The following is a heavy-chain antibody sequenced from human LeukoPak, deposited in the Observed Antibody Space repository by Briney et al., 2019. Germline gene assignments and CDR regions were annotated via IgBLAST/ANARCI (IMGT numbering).Heavy chain of an antibody. CDR2: IYYSGST. J-gene: IGHJ4*02. V-gene: IGHV4-39*07. CDR3: ARDRPYYYDSSGSFDY. Sequence: PSETLSLTCTVSGGSISSSSDYWGWIRQPPGKGLEWIGSIYYSGSTYYNPSLKSRVTISVDTSKNQFSLKLSSVTAADTAVYYCARDRPYYYDSSGSFDYWGQGTPVTVSS. CDR1: GGSISSSSDY. D-gene: IGHD3-22*01.